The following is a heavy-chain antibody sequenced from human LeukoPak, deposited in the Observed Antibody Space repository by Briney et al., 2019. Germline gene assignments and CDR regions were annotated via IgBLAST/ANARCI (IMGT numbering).Heavy chain of an antibody. Sequence: SETLSLTCAVYGGSFSGYYWTWIRQPPGKGLEWIGEINHSGSANYSPSLSSRVTISLDMSENQFSLKLTSVTAADTAVYFCARGQGTVTTHWGQGTLVTVSS. J-gene: IGHJ4*02. CDR2: INHSGSA. V-gene: IGHV4-34*01. D-gene: IGHD4-17*01. CDR3: ARGQGTVTTH. CDR1: GGSFSGYY.